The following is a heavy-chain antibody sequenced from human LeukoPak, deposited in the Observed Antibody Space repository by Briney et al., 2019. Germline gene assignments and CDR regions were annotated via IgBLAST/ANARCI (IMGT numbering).Heavy chain of an antibody. D-gene: IGHD5-18*01. V-gene: IGHV3-30*01. CDR2: ISYHGINK. J-gene: IGHJ6*03. CDR3: AREGYKYADYYCYYMDV. CDR1: GFTFSYYG. Sequence: GGSLRLSCAVSGFTFSYYGLHWVRQSPGKGLEWVAFISYHGINKHYADSVKGRFSISRDDSKNTVNLQLNSLRTEDTAVYYCAREGYKYADYYCYYMDVWGKGTTVTVSS.